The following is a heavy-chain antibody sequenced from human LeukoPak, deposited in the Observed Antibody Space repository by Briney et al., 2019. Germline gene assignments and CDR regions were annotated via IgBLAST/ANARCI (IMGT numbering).Heavy chain of an antibody. CDR2: IYSGGNT. CDR3: ARRAGEYSHPYDY. J-gene: IGHJ4*02. D-gene: IGHD2-15*01. V-gene: IGHV3-53*01. CDR1: GFTVGSNS. Sequence: GGSLRLSCTVSGFTVGSNSWSWVRQAPGKGLEWVSFIYSGGNTHYSDSVKGRFTLSRDNSKNTLYLQMNSLRAEDTAIYYCARRAGEYSHPYDYWGQGTLVTVSS.